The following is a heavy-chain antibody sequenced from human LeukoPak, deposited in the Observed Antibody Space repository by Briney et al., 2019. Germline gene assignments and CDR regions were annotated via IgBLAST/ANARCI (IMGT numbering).Heavy chain of an antibody. J-gene: IGHJ5*02. V-gene: IGHV4-31*03. CDR1: GGSISSGGYY. D-gene: IGHD3-9*01. Sequence: SQTLSLTCTVSGGSISSGGYYWSWIRQHPGKGLEWIGYIYYSGSTYYNPSLKSRVTISVDTSKNQFSPKLSSVTAADTAVYYCARDSYDILTGYSRFDPWGQGTLVTVSS. CDR2: IYYSGST. CDR3: ARDSYDILTGYSRFDP.